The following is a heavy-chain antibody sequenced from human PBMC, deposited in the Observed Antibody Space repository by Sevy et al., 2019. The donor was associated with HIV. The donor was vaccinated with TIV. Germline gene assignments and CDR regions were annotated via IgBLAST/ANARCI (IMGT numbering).Heavy chain of an antibody. CDR2: INPNTRGT. J-gene: IGHJ4*02. Sequence: ASVKVSCKASGYTFTDYFIHWVRQAPGQGLAWMGWINPNTRGTNYAQKFQGRVTLTRDTSISTAYMELNRLKSEDTAVYYWAKGNVPGRSGFFSPLDYWGQGSLVTVSS. CDR3: AKGNVPGRSGFFSPLDY. CDR1: GYTFTDYF. V-gene: IGHV1-2*02. D-gene: IGHD2-15*01.